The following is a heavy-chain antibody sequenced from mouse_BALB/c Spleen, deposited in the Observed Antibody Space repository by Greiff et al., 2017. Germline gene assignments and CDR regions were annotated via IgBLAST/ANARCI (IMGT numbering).Heavy chain of an antibody. CDR2: ISYDGSN. V-gene: IGHV3-6*02. CDR3: ASGWLLPIMDY. J-gene: IGHJ4*01. CDR1: GYSITSGYY. D-gene: IGHD2-3*01. Sequence: EVKLMESGPGLVKPSQSLSLTCSVTGYSITSGYYWNWIRQFPGNKLEWMGYISYDGSNNYNPSLKNRISITRDTSKNQFFLKLNSVTTEDTATYYCASGWLLPIMDYWGQGTSVTVSS.